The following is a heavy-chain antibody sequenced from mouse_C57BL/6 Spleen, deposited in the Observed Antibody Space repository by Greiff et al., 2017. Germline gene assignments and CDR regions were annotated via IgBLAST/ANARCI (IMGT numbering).Heavy chain of an antibody. J-gene: IGHJ2*01. D-gene: IGHD4-1*01. CDR2: IDPSDSYT. Sequence: QVQLQQPGAELVRPGTSVKLSCKASGYTFTSYWMHWVKQRPGQGLEWIGVIDPSDSYTNYNQKFKGKATLTVDTSSSTAYMQLSSLASEDSAVYYWARPSNWGHFGDWGQGTTLTVSS. V-gene: IGHV1-59*01. CDR1: GYTFTSYW. CDR3: ARPSNWGHFGD.